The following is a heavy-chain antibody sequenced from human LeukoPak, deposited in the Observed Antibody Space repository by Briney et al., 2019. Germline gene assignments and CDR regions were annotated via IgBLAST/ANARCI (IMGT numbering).Heavy chain of an antibody. V-gene: IGHV6-1*01. CDR1: GDSVSSNSVT. J-gene: IGHJ5*02. D-gene: IGHD2-2*01. CDR2: TYYRSTWYN. CDR3: ARRLTQYDCFDP. Sequence: SQTLSLTCAISGDSVSSNSVTWNWIRESPSRGLEWLGRTYYRSTWYNDYAVSVRGRITVNPDTSKNQFSPHLNSVTPEDTAVYYCARRLTQYDCFDPWGQGILVTVSS.